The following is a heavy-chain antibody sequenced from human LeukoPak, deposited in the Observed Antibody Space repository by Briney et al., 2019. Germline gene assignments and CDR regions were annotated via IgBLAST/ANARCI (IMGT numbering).Heavy chain of an antibody. CDR1: GGTFSSYA. Sequence: ASVKVSCKASGGTFSSYAIGWVRQAPGQGLEWMGRIIPILGIANYAQKFQGRVTITADKSTSTAYMELSSLRSEDTAVYYCARDLDYGGNSGDYWGQGTLVTVSS. D-gene: IGHD4-23*01. V-gene: IGHV1-69*04. J-gene: IGHJ4*02. CDR3: ARDLDYGGNSGDY. CDR2: IIPILGIA.